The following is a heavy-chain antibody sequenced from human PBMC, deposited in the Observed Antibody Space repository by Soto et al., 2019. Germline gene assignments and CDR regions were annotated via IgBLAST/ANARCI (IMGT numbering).Heavy chain of an antibody. J-gene: IGHJ4*02. Sequence: EVQLVESGGGLIQPGGSLRLSCAASGFAFSTSSMNWVRQAPGKGLEWVSYMRPNSDPIYYAGSVQGRFTISRDNARNLLYLQMNNLRDEDTAVYYCATDRDYALNKWGKGVLVTVSS. CDR3: ATDRDYALNK. D-gene: IGHD4-17*01. CDR1: GFAFSTSS. CDR2: MRPNSDPI. V-gene: IGHV3-48*02.